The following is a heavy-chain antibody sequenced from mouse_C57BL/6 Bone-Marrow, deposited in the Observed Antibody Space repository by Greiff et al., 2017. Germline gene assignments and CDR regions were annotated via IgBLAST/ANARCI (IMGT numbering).Heavy chain of an antibody. V-gene: IGHV14-4*01. CDR3: TTGGYDEGGLYY. D-gene: IGHD2-2*01. CDR1: GFNIKDDY. J-gene: IGHJ2*01. Sequence: EVQLQQSGAELVRPGASVKLSCTASGFNIKDDYMHWVKQRPEQGLEWIGWIDPENGDTEYASKFQGKATIKADTSSNTAYLQLSSLTSEDTAVYYCTTGGYDEGGLYYWGQGTTLTVSS. CDR2: IDPENGDT.